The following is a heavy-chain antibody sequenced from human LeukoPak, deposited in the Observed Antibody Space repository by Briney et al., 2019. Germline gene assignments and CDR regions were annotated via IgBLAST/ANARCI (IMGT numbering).Heavy chain of an antibody. J-gene: IGHJ6*02. CDR2: INHSGST. Sequence: SETLSLTCAVYGGSFSGYYWGWIRQPPVKGLEWIGEINHSGSTNYNPSLKSRVTISVDTSKNQFSLKLSSVTAADTAVYYCARSMYYYYYGMDVWGQGTTVTVSS. V-gene: IGHV4-34*01. CDR3: ARSMYYYYYGMDV. CDR1: GGSFSGYY.